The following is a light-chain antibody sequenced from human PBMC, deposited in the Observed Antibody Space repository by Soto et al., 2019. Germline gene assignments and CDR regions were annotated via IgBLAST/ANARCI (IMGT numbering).Light chain of an antibody. CDR2: GAS. V-gene: IGKV3-20*01. CDR3: QHYGHALWA. J-gene: IGKJ1*01. Sequence: EVLVTQSPGTLSLSPGERATLSCRASQSVTSDYLAWYQQKPGQSPRLLMSGASRRATGVPDRFSGSGSGTDFTLTISRLEPEDFAVYYCQHYGHALWAFGQGTKVDIK. CDR1: QSVTSDY.